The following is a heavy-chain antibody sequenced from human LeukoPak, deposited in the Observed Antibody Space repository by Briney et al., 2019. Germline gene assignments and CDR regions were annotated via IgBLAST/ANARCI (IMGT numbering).Heavy chain of an antibody. CDR3: ARDRSASYRFDY. CDR2: IYTSGST. CDR1: GDSISGYY. Sequence: PSETLSLSCSVSGDSISGYYWSWIRQPAGKGLEWIGRIYTSGSTNYNPSLKSRVTMSVDTSKNQFSLNLTSATAADTAVYYCARDRSASYRFDYWGQGTLVTVSS. J-gene: IGHJ4*02. V-gene: IGHV4-4*07. D-gene: IGHD1-26*01.